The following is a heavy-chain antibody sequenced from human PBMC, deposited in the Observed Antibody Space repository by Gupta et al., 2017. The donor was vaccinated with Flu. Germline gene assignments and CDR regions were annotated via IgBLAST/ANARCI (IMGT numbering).Heavy chain of an antibody. Sequence: RQHPGKGLEWIGYIYFSGTTYYNPSLESRVTISVDTSKNQFSLNLSSVTAADTAVYYCARGPWRYPDHEAHKNWFDPWGQGTLVTVSS. CDR2: IYFSGTT. J-gene: IGHJ5*02. CDR3: ARGPWRYPDHEAHKNWFDP. V-gene: IGHV4-31*02. D-gene: IGHD1-20*01.